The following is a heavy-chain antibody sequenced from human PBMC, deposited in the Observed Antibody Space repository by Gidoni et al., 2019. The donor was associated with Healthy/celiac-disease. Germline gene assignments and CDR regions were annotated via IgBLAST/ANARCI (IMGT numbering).Heavy chain of an antibody. CDR3: TTHRFLEWLLLTDAFDI. V-gene: IGHV3-15*07. D-gene: IGHD3-3*01. Sequence: EVQLVASGGGLVTPAGSLRLSCAASGFTFSNAWMNWFRQAPGKGLEWVGRIKSKTDGGTTDYAAPVKGRFTISRDDSKNTLYLQMNSLKTEDTAVYYCTTHRFLEWLLLTDAFDIWGQGTMVTVSS. CDR2: IKSKTDGGTT. CDR1: GFTFSNAW. J-gene: IGHJ3*02.